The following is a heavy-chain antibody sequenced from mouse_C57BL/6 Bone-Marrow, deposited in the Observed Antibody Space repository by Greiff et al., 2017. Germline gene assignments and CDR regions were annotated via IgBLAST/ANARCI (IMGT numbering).Heavy chain of an antibody. Sequence: QVQLQQSGAELVRPGTSVKVSCKASGYAFTNYLIEWVKQRPGQGLEWIGVINPGSGGTNYNEKFKGKATLTADKSSSTAYMQLSSLTSEDSAVYFCARTPMVTTDGSFYAMDYWGQGTSVTVSS. CDR3: ARTPMVTTDGSFYAMDY. J-gene: IGHJ4*01. D-gene: IGHD2-2*01. CDR2: INPGSGGT. V-gene: IGHV1-54*01. CDR1: GYAFTNYL.